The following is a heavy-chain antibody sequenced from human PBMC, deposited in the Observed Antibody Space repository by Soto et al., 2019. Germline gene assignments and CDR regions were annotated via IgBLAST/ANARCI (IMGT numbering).Heavy chain of an antibody. CDR3: ARDPACGYLDY. CDR2: IDPVGSKV. CDR1: GLSFKSSW. V-gene: IGHV3-7*01. J-gene: IGHJ4*02. Sequence: GGSLRLSCEVSGLSFKSSWMSWVLQAPGKGLEWVADIDPVGSKVLYVASVMGRFTVSRDNDKKSLFLQMNSLRVEDTAFYYCARDPACGYLDYWGLGTPVTVSS.